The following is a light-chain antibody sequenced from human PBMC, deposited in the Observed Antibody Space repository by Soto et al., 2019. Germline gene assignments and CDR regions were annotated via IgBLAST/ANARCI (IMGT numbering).Light chain of an antibody. CDR1: QSVISTY. CDR2: GAS. Sequence: EIVLTQSPGTLSLSPGERATLSCRASQSVISTYLAWYQQKPGQAPRLLISGASSRATGIPDRFSSSGSGTDFTLTISRLEREDFAVYYCQQYRDSLGTFGQGTKVEIK. V-gene: IGKV3-20*01. CDR3: QQYRDSLGT. J-gene: IGKJ1*01.